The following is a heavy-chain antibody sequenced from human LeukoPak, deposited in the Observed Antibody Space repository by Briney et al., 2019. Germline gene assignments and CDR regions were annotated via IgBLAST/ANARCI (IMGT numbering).Heavy chain of an antibody. CDR1: GFTFSSYA. V-gene: IGHV3-23*01. J-gene: IGHJ4*02. Sequence: GGSLRLSCAASGFTFSSYAMSWVRQAPGKGLEWVSAISGSGGRTFYADSVKGRFTISRDNSKNTLYLQMNSLRAEDTAVYYCAKVGYPYYYDSSGYYYGPYYFDYWGQGTLVTVSS. CDR2: ISGSGGRT. CDR3: AKVGYPYYYDSSGYYYGPYYFDY. D-gene: IGHD3-22*01.